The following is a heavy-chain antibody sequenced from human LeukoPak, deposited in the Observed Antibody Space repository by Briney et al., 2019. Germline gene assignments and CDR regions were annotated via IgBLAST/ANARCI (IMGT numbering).Heavy chain of an antibody. J-gene: IGHJ3*02. CDR3: ARDYDIDAFDI. D-gene: IGHD3-9*01. V-gene: IGHV3-53*01. Sequence: PGGSLRLSCAVSGFTVSSNYMSWVRQAPGKGLEWVSLIYSGGGTYYADSVRGRFTISRDDSKNTLYLQMNSLRAEDTAVYYCARDYDIDAFDIWGQGTMVTVSS. CDR2: IYSGGGT. CDR1: GFTVSSNY.